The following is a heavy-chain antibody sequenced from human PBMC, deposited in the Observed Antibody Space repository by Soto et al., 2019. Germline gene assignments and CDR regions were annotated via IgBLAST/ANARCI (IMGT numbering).Heavy chain of an antibody. J-gene: IGHJ4*02. D-gene: IGHD3-22*01. CDR1: GFTFSSYA. V-gene: IGHV3-23*01. Sequence: EVQLLESGGGLVQPGGSLRLSCAASGFTFSSYAMSWVRQAPGKGLEWVSAISGSGGSTYYADSVKGRFTISRDKSKNTLYLQMNSRRAEDTAVYYCAIGRNYYYDSSGPSGPPLDYWGQGTLVTVSS. CDR2: ISGSGGST. CDR3: AIGRNYYYDSSGPSGPPLDY.